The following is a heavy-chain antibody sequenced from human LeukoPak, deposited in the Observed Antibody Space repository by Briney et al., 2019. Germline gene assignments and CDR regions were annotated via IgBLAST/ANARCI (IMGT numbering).Heavy chain of an antibody. J-gene: IGHJ6*03. CDR1: GYTVTSYV. CDR2: ISAFNGKT. CDR3: ARVGYYDILTGYYGGGYYYYYMDV. V-gene: IGHV1-18*01. D-gene: IGHD3-9*01. Sequence: ASGKVSCKASGYTVTSYVIRWVPQAPGHGVKWMGWISAFNGKTNYEQKLQGRVTMTTDTSTSPAYMELRSLRSDDTAVYYCARVGYYDILTGYYGGGYYYYYMDVWGKGTTVTVSS.